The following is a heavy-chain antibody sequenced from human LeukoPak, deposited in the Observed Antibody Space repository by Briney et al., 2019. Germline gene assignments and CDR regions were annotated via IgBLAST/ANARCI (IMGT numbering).Heavy chain of an antibody. CDR3: ARDRGSYSGDNWFDP. CDR1: GGSISSSSYY. Sequence: KPSETLSLTCTVSGGSISSSSYYWGWIRQPPGKGLEWIGSIYYTGSTYYNPSLKSRVTISVDTSKNQFSLKLSSVTAADTAVYYCARDRGSYSGDNWFDPWGQGTLVTVSS. D-gene: IGHD1-26*01. J-gene: IGHJ5*02. CDR2: IYYTGST. V-gene: IGHV4-39*07.